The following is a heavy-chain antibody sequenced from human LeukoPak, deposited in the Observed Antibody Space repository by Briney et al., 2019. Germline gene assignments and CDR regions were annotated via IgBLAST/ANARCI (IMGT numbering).Heavy chain of an antibody. CDR2: ISSSGTTK. CDR3: ARLSYGQNYFDY. CDR1: GFTFSSFE. V-gene: IGHV3-48*03. D-gene: IGHD5-18*01. Sequence: GGSLRLSCAASGFTFSSFEMNWVRRAPGKGLEWVSYISSSGTTKYHADSVKGRFTISRDNAKNSLYLQMNSLRAEDTAVYYCARLSYGQNYFDYWGQGTLVTVSS. J-gene: IGHJ4*02.